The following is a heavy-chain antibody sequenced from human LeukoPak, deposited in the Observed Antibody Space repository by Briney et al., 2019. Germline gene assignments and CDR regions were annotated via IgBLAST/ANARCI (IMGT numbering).Heavy chain of an antibody. D-gene: IGHD3-22*01. CDR2: ISGSGGST. CDR1: GFTFSSYG. V-gene: IGHV3-23*01. J-gene: IGHJ4*02. Sequence: GGSLRLSCAASGFTFSSYGMSWVRQAPGKGLEWVSAISGSGGSTYYADSVKGRFTISRDNSKNTLYLQMNSLKTEDTAVYYCTTDSLRYYDDSSGYFDYWGQGTLVTVSS. CDR3: TTDSLRYYDDSSGYFDY.